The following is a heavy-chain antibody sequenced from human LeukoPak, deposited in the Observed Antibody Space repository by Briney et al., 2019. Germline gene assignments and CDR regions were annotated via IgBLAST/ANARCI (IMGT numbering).Heavy chain of an antibody. Sequence: PSETLSLTCTVSGGSISSGGYYWSWIRQHPGKGLEWIGYIYYSGSTYYNPSLKSRVTISVDTSKNQFSLKLSSVTAADTAVYYCARPIYSSLCDYWGQGTLVTVSS. CDR2: IYYSGST. CDR1: GGSISSGGYY. CDR3: ARPIYSSLCDY. V-gene: IGHV4-31*03. J-gene: IGHJ4*02. D-gene: IGHD6-13*01.